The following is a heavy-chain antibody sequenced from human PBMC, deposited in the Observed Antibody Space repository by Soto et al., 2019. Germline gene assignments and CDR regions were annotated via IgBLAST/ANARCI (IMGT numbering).Heavy chain of an antibody. CDR2: ISGSGGST. V-gene: IGHV3-23*01. CDR1: GFTFSSYA. J-gene: IGHJ6*03. D-gene: IGHD3-9*01. Sequence: GGSLRLSCAASGFTFSSYAMSWVRQAPGKGLEWVSAISGSGGSTYYADSVKGRFTISRDNSKNTLYLQMNSLRAEDTAVYYCAKVYYDILTGYYNPDYYYMDVWGKGTTVTVSS. CDR3: AKVYYDILTGYYNPDYYYMDV.